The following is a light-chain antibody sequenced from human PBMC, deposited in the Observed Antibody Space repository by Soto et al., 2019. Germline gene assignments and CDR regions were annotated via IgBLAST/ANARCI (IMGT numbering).Light chain of an antibody. Sequence: EIVMTQSPATLSVSPGDRATLSCRASQRVSSSLAWYQQIPGQAPRLLIYDASTRATGIPARFGGSGSGTEFTLAISSLQSEDFAVYYCQQYNNWPPLTFGGGTTVELK. CDR3: QQYNNWPPLT. V-gene: IGKV3-15*01. CDR1: QRVSSS. J-gene: IGKJ4*01. CDR2: DAS.